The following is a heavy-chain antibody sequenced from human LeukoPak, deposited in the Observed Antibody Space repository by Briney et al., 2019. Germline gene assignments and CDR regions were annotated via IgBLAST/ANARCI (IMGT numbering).Heavy chain of an antibody. CDR3: ARLSYCGGDCYQFDY. D-gene: IGHD2-21*02. Sequence: SETLSLTCTVSGGSTRSSIDYWGWIRQPPGKGLEWIGTIYYSGSTYYNPSLKSRVTISVDTSKNQFSLKLSSVTAADTAVYYCARLSYCGGDCYQFDYWGRGTLVTVSS. CDR1: GGSTRSSIDY. V-gene: IGHV4-39*07. J-gene: IGHJ4*02. CDR2: IYYSGST.